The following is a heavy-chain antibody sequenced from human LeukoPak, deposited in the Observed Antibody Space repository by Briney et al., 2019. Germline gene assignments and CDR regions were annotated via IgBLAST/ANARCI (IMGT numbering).Heavy chain of an antibody. Sequence: GGSLRLSWVPSGSTNYAMDWVRQAPGKGLEWVAFIQTDGSTKSYAESVKGRFTISRDNAKNTLYLQMNTLRVEDTAVYYCTRDLMDYDVSTGLHHYYMDVWGQGTTVTVSS. CDR1: GSTNYA. CDR3: TRDLMDYDVSTGLHHYYMDV. CDR2: IQTDGSTK. J-gene: IGHJ6*02. D-gene: IGHD3-9*01. V-gene: IGHV3-30*02.